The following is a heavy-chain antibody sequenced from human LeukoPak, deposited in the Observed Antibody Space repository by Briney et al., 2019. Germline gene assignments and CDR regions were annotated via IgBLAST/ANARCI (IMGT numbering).Heavy chain of an antibody. CDR2: IIPILGIA. CDR3: ARYTPPPYYDILTGPTPRGLDAFDI. D-gene: IGHD3-9*01. J-gene: IGHJ3*02. Sequence: SVKVSCKASGGTFSSYAISWVRQAPGQGLEWMGRIIPILGIANYAQKFQGRVTITADESTSTAYMELSSLRSEDTAVYYCARYTPPPYYDILTGPTPRGLDAFDIWGQGTMVTVSS. CDR1: GGTFSSYA. V-gene: IGHV1-69*04.